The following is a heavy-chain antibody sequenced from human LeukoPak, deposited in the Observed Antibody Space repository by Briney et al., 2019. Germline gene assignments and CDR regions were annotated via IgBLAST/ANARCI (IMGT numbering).Heavy chain of an antibody. Sequence: GGSLRLSCAASGFTFGSYGMSWVRQAPGKGLEWVAYIQYDGSNEQYADSVKGRFSISRDSSKNILYLQMSSLRAEDTAVYYCAKDRCSNGVGCYYYYMDVWGKGTTVTISS. CDR3: AKDRCSNGVGCYYYYMDV. CDR2: IQYDGSNE. D-gene: IGHD2-8*01. J-gene: IGHJ6*03. V-gene: IGHV3-30*02. CDR1: GFTFGSYG.